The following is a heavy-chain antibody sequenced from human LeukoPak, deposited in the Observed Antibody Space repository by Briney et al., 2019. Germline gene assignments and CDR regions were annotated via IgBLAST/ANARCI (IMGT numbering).Heavy chain of an antibody. D-gene: IGHD5-18*01. Sequence: GGSLRLSCAASGFTFSSYSMNWVRQAPGKGLEWVSYISSSSTIYYADSVKGRLTISRDNAKNSLYLQMNSLRDEDTAVYYCARLYNYGSFDYWGQGTLVTVSS. CDR1: GFTFSSYS. J-gene: IGHJ4*02. CDR2: ISSSSTI. CDR3: ARLYNYGSFDY. V-gene: IGHV3-48*02.